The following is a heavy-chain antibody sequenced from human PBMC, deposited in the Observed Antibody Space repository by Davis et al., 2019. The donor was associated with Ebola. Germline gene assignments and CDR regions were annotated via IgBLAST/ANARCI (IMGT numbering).Heavy chain of an antibody. CDR3: ATDPEGWLDFDY. J-gene: IGHJ4*02. D-gene: IGHD6-19*01. Sequence: PGGSLRLSCRASGFSFSRSSMTWVRQAPGKGLEWVSHINSGGSYISYTDSVKGRFIISRDDAKSTVYLQMNSLRDEDTAIYYCATDPEGWLDFDYWGQGTLVTVSS. CDR1: GFSFSRSS. CDR2: INSGGSYI. V-gene: IGHV3-48*02.